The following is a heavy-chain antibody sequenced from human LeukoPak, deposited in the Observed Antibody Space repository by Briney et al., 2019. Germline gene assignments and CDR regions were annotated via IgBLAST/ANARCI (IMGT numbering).Heavy chain of an antibody. D-gene: IGHD4-23*01. CDR2: IIPFLDTS. CDR3: ARRVTALGPWFDP. V-gene: IGHV1-69*13. J-gene: IGHJ5*02. CDR1: GGTFIKYA. Sequence: SVKVSCKASGGTFIKYAINWVRQAPGQGLEWMGGIIPFLDTSNYAQKFQGRVTITADESTSTAYMELSSLRSEDTAMYYCARRVTALGPWFDPWGQGTLVIVSS.